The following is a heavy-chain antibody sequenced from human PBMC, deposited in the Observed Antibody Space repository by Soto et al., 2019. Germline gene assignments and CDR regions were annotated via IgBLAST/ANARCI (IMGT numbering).Heavy chain of an antibody. Sequence: EVQLVESGGDLVQPGGSLRLSCAASGFTFSSYSMNWVRQAPGKGLEWVSYISSSSSTIYYADSVKGRFTISRDNAKNSLYLQMNSLRAEDTAVYYCARGTDYCSSTSCYDYYYYYYMDVWGKGTTVTVSS. V-gene: IGHV3-48*01. CDR2: ISSSSSTI. CDR3: ARGTDYCSSTSCYDYYYYYYMDV. J-gene: IGHJ6*03. CDR1: GFTFSSYS. D-gene: IGHD2-2*01.